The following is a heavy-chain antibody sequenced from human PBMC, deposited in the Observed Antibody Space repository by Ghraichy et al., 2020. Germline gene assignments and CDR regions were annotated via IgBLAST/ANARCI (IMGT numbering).Heavy chain of an antibody. Sequence: GGSLRLSCVASGFTFSSQAMSWVRQAPGKGLEWVSAIGGGNRRTYYADFAKGRFTISRDNSRNTLYLQMNSLTVEDTAVYYCGPGGVPDSWGQGTLVTVSS. D-gene: IGHD3-16*01. CDR3: GPGGVPDS. CDR2: IGGGNRRT. J-gene: IGHJ4*02. V-gene: IGHV3-23*01. CDR1: GFTFSSQA.